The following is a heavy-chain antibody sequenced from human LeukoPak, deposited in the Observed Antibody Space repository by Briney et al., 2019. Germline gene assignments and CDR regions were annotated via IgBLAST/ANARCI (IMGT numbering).Heavy chain of an antibody. CDR2: ISYDGSEK. Sequence: GGSLRLSCAASGFTFGIYTMHWVRQAPGKGLDWVALISYDGSEKSYADSVKGRFTISRHNTKNTLYLQINILRAEDTAVYYCARDLYSYGPFDYWGQGTLVTVSS. CDR1: GFTFGIYT. D-gene: IGHD5-18*01. J-gene: IGHJ4*02. V-gene: IGHV3-30*04. CDR3: ARDLYSYGPFDY.